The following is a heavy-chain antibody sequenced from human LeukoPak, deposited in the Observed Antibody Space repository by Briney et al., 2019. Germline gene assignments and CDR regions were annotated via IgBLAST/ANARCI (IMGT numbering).Heavy chain of an antibody. J-gene: IGHJ4*02. V-gene: IGHV3-9*01. D-gene: IGHD4-23*01. Sequence: GRSLRLSCAASGFTFDDYAMHWVRHAPGKGLEWVSGISWNSGSIGYADSVKGRFTISRDNAKNSLYLQMNSLRAEDTALYYCAKDKDYGGNSPVFDYWGQGTLVTVSS. CDR1: GFTFDDYA. CDR2: ISWNSGSI. CDR3: AKDKDYGGNSPVFDY.